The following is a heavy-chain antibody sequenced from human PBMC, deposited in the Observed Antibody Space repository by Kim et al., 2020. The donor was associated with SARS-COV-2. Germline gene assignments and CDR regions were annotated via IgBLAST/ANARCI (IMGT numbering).Heavy chain of an antibody. V-gene: IGHV1-18*01. D-gene: IGHD2-21*01. Sequence: NAQMVQGRITMTRDTSTNTIYMQLGSLRSDDTAVYYCVREGAVGDQVFFQYWGQGTLVTVSS. J-gene: IGHJ1*01. CDR3: VREGAVGDQVFFQY.